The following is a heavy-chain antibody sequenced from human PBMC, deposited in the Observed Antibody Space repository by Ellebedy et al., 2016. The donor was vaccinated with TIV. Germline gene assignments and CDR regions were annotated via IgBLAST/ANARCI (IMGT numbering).Heavy chain of an antibody. J-gene: IGHJ4*02. D-gene: IGHD2-15*01. CDR2: VYPGDSNT. CDR3: VRGPLGYCSGGSCSADY. Sequence: GESLKISCKGSGYSFASYWIAWVRQMPGKGLEWMGSVYPGDSNTAYSPSFQGQVTISADKSISSAYLQWSSPKASDTAMYYCVRGPLGYCSGGSCSADYWGQGTLVTVSS. V-gene: IGHV5-51*01. CDR1: GYSFASYW.